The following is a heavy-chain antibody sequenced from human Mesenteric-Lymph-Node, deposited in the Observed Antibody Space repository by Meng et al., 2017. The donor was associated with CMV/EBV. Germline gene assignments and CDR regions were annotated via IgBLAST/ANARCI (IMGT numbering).Heavy chain of an antibody. CDR3: ARGGVGDYKPPYYGMDV. D-gene: IGHD4-11*01. J-gene: IGHJ6*02. CDR2: INSDGSTT. CDR1: GFTFSSYW. V-gene: IGHV3-74*01. Sequence: GESLKISCAASGFTFSSYWMHWVRQAPGKGLVWVSRINSDGSTTNYADSVKGRFTISRDNAKNTLYLQMNSLRAEDTAVYYCARGGVGDYKPPYYGMDVWGQGTTVTVSS.